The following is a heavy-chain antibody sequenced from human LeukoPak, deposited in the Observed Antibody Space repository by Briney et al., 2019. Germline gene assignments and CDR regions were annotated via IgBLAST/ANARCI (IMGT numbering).Heavy chain of an antibody. CDR1: GFTFSGFS. V-gene: IGHV3-48*01. J-gene: IGHJ4*02. CDR2: ISSTSSTM. D-gene: IGHD2-2*01. CDR3: ARSRSGYQSDY. Sequence: PGGSLRLSCAASGFTFSGFSMDWVRQAPGRGLEWLSYISSTSSTMLYADSVKGRFTISRGNAKNSLYLQMHSLRAEDTAVYYCARSRSGYQSDYWGQGTLVTVSS.